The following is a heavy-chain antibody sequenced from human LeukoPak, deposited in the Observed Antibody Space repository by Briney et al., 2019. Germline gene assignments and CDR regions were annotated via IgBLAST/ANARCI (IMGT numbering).Heavy chain of an antibody. Sequence: ASVKVSCKASGYTFTSYYMHWVRQAPGQGLEWMGWINPNSGGTNYAQKFQGRVTMTRVTSISTAYMELSRLRSDDTAVYYCARDSYSGNYYGTYYYYYIDVWGKGTTVTVSS. CDR2: INPNSGGT. CDR3: ARDSYSGNYYGTYYYYYIDV. V-gene: IGHV1-2*02. D-gene: IGHD1-26*01. CDR1: GYTFTSYY. J-gene: IGHJ6*03.